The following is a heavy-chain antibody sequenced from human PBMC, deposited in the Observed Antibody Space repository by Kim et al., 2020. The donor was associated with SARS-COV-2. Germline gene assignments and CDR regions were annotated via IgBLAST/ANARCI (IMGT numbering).Heavy chain of an antibody. CDR1: GGSISSGGYS. V-gene: IGHV4-30-2*01. D-gene: IGHD6-6*01. CDR3: ARAVFVRSSSSVPY. J-gene: IGHJ4*02. Sequence: SETLSLTCAVSGGSISSGGYSWSWIRQPPGKGLEWIGYIYHSGSTYYNPSLKSRVTISVDRSKNQFSLKLSSVTAADTAVYYCARAVFVRSSSSVPYWGQGTLVTVSS. CDR2: IYHSGST.